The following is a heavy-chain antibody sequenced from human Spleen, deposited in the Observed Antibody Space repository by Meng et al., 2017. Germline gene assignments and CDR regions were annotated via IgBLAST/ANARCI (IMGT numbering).Heavy chain of an antibody. CDR2: IYPGGNT. Sequence: GESLKISCAASGFSVRSNYMTWVRQAPGKGLEWVSLIYPGGNTYYADSVKGRFTISRDKNTLSLQMNSLRPEDTAVYYCARDGRFGESAPPQGYWGQGTLVTVSS. D-gene: IGHD3-10*01. CDR3: ARDGRFGESAPPQGY. V-gene: IGHV3-53*05. CDR1: GFSVRSNY. J-gene: IGHJ4*02.